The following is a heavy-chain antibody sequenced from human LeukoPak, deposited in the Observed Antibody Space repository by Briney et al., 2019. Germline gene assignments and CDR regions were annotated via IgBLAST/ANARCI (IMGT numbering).Heavy chain of an antibody. Sequence: GASVKVSCKASGGTFSSYAISWVRQAPGQGLEWMGGIIPILGTANYAQKFQGRVTITADDSTSTDYLELSSLRSEDTAVYYCANDTAMAQDAFDVWGQGTTVTVSS. CDR1: GGTFSSYA. D-gene: IGHD5-18*01. V-gene: IGHV1-69*13. J-gene: IGHJ3*01. CDR2: IIPILGTA. CDR3: ANDTAMAQDAFDV.